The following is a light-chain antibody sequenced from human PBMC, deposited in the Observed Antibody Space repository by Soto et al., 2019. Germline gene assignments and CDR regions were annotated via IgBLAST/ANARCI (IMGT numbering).Light chain of an antibody. CDR1: QGISNY. Sequence: DIQMTQSPSSLSASVGDRVTITCRASQGISNYLVWYQQKPGKVPKLLIYAASTLQSVVPSRFSGSESGTDYTLTISSLQPEDVATYYCQDYNGAPWTFGQGTKVEIK. J-gene: IGKJ1*01. CDR2: AAS. CDR3: QDYNGAPWT. V-gene: IGKV1-27*01.